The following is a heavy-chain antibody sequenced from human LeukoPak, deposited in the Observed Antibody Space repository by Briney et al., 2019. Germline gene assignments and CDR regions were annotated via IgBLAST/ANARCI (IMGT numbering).Heavy chain of an antibody. D-gene: IGHD2-2*01. Sequence: GGSLRLSCAASGFTFSSYAMSWVRQAPGKGLEWVSAISGSGGSTYYADSVKGRFTISRDNSKNTLYLQMNSLRAEDTAVYYCAKDGGIVVVPASDYWGQGTLVTVSS. CDR1: GFTFSSYA. J-gene: IGHJ4*02. CDR3: AKDGGIVVVPASDY. V-gene: IGHV3-23*01. CDR2: ISGSGGST.